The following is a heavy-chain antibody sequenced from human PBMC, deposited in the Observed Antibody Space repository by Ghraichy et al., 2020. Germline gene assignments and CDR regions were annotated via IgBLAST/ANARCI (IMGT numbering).Heavy chain of an antibody. D-gene: IGHD3-22*01. J-gene: IGHJ4*02. CDR3: AGGDRSGFSS. CDR1: GFTFSDYY. Sequence: GGSLRLSCAASGFTFSDYYMSWIRQAPGEGLEWISYITGSSSSTKYADSVKGRFTISRDNAKNSLFLQMNSLRAEDTAIYYCAGGDRSGFSSWGQGTLVTVSS. CDR2: ITGSSSST. V-gene: IGHV3-11*06.